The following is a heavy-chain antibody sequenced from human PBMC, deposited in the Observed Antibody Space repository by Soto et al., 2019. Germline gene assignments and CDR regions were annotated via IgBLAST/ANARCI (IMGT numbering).Heavy chain of an antibody. CDR2: ISSSSSYI. CDR1: GFTFSSYS. J-gene: IGHJ5*02. D-gene: IGHD6-6*01. CDR3: ARELRGYSSSSVGNWFDP. Sequence: GGSLRLSCAASGFTFSSYSMNWVRQAPGKGLEWVSSISSSSSYIYYADSVKGRFTISRDNAKNSLYLQMNGLRAEDTAVYYCARELRGYSSSSVGNWFDPWGQGTLVTVSS. V-gene: IGHV3-21*01.